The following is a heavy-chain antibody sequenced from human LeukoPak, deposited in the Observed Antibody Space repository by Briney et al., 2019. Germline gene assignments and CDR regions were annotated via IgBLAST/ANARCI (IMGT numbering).Heavy chain of an antibody. J-gene: IGHJ3*02. CDR3: SSAYDAFDI. CDR1: GFTFSSYW. Sequence: GGSLRLSCAASGFTFSSYWMTWVRQAPGRGLEWVANIKQDGSDKYYVDSVKGRFTISRDNSKNTLYLQMNSLRAEDTAVYYCSSAYDAFDIWGQGTMVTVSS. D-gene: IGHD3-10*01. CDR2: IKQDGSDK. V-gene: IGHV3-7*03.